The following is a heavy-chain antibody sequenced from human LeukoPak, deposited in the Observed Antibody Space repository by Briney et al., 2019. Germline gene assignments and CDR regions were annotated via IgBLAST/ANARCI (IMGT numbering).Heavy chain of an antibody. CDR1: GGSISSYY. CDR3: ARRQSRFDNWFDP. CDR2: IYTSGNT. V-gene: IGHV4-4*09. J-gene: IGHJ5*02. Sequence: SETLSLTCTVSGGSISSYYWSWIRQSPGKGLEWIGYIYTSGNTNYNPSLKSRVTISVDTSKNQFSLKLSSVTAAVTAVYYCARRQSRFDNWFDPWGQGTLVTVSS. D-gene: IGHD3-3*01.